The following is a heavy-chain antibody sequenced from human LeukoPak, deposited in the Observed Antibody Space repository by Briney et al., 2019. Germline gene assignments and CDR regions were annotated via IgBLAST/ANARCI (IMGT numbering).Heavy chain of an antibody. CDR3: ARRSYCGGDCYSFDY. Sequence: GESLQISCKGSGYSFTSYWIGWGRQMPGKGVEWMGIIYPGDSDTRYSPSFQGQVTISADKSISTAYLQWSSLKASDTAMYYCARRSYCGGDCYSFDYWGQGTLVTVSS. CDR1: GYSFTSYW. J-gene: IGHJ4*02. D-gene: IGHD2-21*02. CDR2: IYPGDSDT. V-gene: IGHV5-51*01.